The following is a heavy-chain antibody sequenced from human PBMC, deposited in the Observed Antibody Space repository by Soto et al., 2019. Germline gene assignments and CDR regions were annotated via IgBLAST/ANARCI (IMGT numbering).Heavy chain of an antibody. V-gene: IGHV1-18*01. CDR2: ISAYNGNT. Sequence: QVPLVQSGAEVKKPGASVKVSCKASGYTFTSYGISWVRQAPGQGLEWMGWISAYNGNTNYAQKLQGRVTMTTDTSTSTAYMELRSLRSDDTAMYYCARLSVLRFLEWTTDFDYWGQGTLVTVSS. CDR3: ARLSVLRFLEWTTDFDY. CDR1: GYTFTSYG. D-gene: IGHD3-3*01. J-gene: IGHJ4*02.